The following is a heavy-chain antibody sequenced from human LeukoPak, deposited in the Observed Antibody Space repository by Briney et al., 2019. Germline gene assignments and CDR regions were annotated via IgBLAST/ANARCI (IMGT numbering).Heavy chain of an antibody. CDR1: GFTFSSYG. D-gene: IGHD6-19*01. V-gene: IGHV3-23*01. CDR2: ISGSGGST. Sequence: GGSLRLSCAASGFTFSSYGMHWVRQAPGKGLEWVSTISGSGGSTYYADSVKGRFTISRDNSKNTLYLQMNSLRAEDTAVYYCAKNPDRIAVAGTVFDYWGQGTLVTVSS. J-gene: IGHJ4*02. CDR3: AKNPDRIAVAGTVFDY.